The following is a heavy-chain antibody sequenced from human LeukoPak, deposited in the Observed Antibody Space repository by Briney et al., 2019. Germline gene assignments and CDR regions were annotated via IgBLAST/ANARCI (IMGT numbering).Heavy chain of an antibody. CDR1: GYTFTGYY. D-gene: IGHD3-22*01. Sequence: ASVKVSCKTSGYTFTGYYMHWVRQAPGQGLEWMGWINPNSGGTNYAQKFQGRVTMTRDTSISTAYMELSRLRSDDTAVYYCARDYYDSSGPVGEDYWGQGTLVTVSS. V-gene: IGHV1-2*02. CDR2: INPNSGGT. J-gene: IGHJ4*02. CDR3: ARDYYDSSGPVGEDY.